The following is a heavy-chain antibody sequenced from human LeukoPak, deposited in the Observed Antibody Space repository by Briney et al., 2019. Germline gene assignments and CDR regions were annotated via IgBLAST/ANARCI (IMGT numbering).Heavy chain of an antibody. D-gene: IGHD2-2*01. Sequence: GGSLRLSCAASGFTFSSYAMHWVRQAPGKGLEWVAVISYDGNNKYYADSVKGRFTISRDNAKNSLYPQMNSLRAEDTPVYYCARDPRYCSSTSCPYYYYYYMDVWGKGTTVTVSS. CDR1: GFTFSSYA. J-gene: IGHJ6*03. V-gene: IGHV3-30-3*01. CDR2: ISYDGNNK. CDR3: ARDPRYCSSTSCPYYYYYYMDV.